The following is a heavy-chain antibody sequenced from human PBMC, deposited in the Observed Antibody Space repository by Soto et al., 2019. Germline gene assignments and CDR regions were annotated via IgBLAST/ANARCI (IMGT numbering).Heavy chain of an antibody. D-gene: IGHD6-19*01. CDR3: AREELYDSSGPYFDY. V-gene: IGHV3-30-3*01. J-gene: IGHJ4*02. Sequence: GGSLRLSCAASGFTFSSYAMHWVRQAPGKGLDWVAVISYDGSNKYYADSVKGRFTISRDNSKNTLYLQMNSLRAEDTAVYYCAREELYDSSGPYFDYWGQGTLVTVSS. CDR2: ISYDGSNK. CDR1: GFTFSSYA.